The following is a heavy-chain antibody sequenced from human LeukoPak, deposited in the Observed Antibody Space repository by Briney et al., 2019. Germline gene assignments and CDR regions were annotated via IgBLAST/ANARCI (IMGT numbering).Heavy chain of an antibody. CDR1: GGSFSGYY. D-gene: IGHD5-24*01. J-gene: IGHJ5*02. CDR2: INHSGST. CDR3: ASASDVDGFDP. Sequence: SETLSLTCGVYGGSFSGYYWSWIRQPPGKGLEWIGEINHSGSTNYNPSLKSRVTISVDTSKNQFSLKLSSVTAADTAVYYCASASDVDGFDPWGQGTLVTVSS. V-gene: IGHV4-34*01.